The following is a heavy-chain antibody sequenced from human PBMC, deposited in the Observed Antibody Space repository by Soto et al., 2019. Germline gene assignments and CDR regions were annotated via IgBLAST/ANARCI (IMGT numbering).Heavy chain of an antibody. D-gene: IGHD3-22*01. Sequence: QITLKESGPTLVKPTQTLTLTCTFSGFSLTTSGVGVGWIRQPPGKALEWLAVIYWDDDKRYRPSLKSRLSITKDTSKNPVVLTVTDMDPVDTATYYCGHRNYYDSSGSDAFDIWGQGTTVTVSS. V-gene: IGHV2-5*02. CDR3: GHRNYYDSSGSDAFDI. J-gene: IGHJ3*02. CDR1: GFSLTTSGVG. CDR2: IYWDDDK.